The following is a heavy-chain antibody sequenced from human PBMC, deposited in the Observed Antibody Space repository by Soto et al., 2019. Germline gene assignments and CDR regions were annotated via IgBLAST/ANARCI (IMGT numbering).Heavy chain of an antibody. D-gene: IGHD7-27*01. V-gene: IGHV3-9*01. CDR2: ISWNSGSI. J-gene: IGHJ4*02. CDR3: AKAYSGEFDY. CDR1: GFTFDDYA. Sequence: GGSLRLSCAASGFTFDDYAMHWVRQAPGKGLEWVSGISWNSGSIGYADSVKGRFTISRDNAKNSLYLQMNSLRAEDTALYYCAKAYSGEFDYWGQGTLVTVSS.